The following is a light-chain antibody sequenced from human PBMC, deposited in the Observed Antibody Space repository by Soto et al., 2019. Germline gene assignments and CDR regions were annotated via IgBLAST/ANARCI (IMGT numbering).Light chain of an antibody. Sequence: EIVLTQSPATLSSFQGDRVTLSFWAGQYINTRLSWYEHRPGQAPILLIYQTSIRAAGIPARFSASGSGTDFTLTISDVQPEDFALYYCHQRQSCPRTFGQGTKVDIK. V-gene: IGKV3-11*01. CDR3: HQRQSCPRT. J-gene: IGKJ1*01. CDR1: QYINTR. CDR2: QTS.